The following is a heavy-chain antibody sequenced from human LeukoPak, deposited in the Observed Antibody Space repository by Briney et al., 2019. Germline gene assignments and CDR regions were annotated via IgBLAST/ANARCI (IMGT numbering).Heavy chain of an antibody. Sequence: SETLSLTCTVSGGSISSYYWSWIRQPPGKGLEWIGYIYYSGSTNYNPSLKSRVTISVDTSKNQFSLKLSSVTAADTAVYYCARDRHSSSWGNYYYYGMDVWGQGTTVTVSS. CDR3: ARDRHSSSWGNYYYYGMDV. J-gene: IGHJ6*02. D-gene: IGHD6-13*01. CDR2: IYYSGST. CDR1: GGSISSYY. V-gene: IGHV4-59*01.